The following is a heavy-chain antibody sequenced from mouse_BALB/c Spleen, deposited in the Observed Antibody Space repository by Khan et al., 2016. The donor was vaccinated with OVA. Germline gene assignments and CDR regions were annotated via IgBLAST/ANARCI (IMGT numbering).Heavy chain of an antibody. CDR3: ARVYGGDFDY. V-gene: IGHV3-2*02. D-gene: IGHD1-1*01. J-gene: IGHJ2*01. CDR2: ISYSGNT. Sequence: EVQLQESGPGLVKPSQSLSLTCTVTGYSITSDYAWNWIRQFPGNKLEWMGYISYSGNTKYNPSLKSRISITRDTSKNQFFLQLNSVTIEDAATYYCARVYGGDFDYCGQGTTHTFSS. CDR1: GYSITSDYA.